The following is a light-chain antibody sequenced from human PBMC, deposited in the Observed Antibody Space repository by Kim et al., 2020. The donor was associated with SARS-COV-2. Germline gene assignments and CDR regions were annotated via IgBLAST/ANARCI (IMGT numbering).Light chain of an antibody. J-gene: IGLJ3*02. CDR3: QTWDTGVWV. CDR1: SGHSSYA. CDR2: LNTDGSH. Sequence: PVLTQSPSASASLGASVKLTCTLSSGHSSYAIAWHQQQPEKGPRFLMNLNTDGSHTKGDGIPDRFSGSSSGAERYLTISSLQSEDEADYYCQTWDTGVWVFGGGTQLTVL. V-gene: IGLV4-69*01.